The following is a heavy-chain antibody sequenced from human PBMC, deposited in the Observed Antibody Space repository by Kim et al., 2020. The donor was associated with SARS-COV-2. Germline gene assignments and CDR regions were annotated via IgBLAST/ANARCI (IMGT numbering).Heavy chain of an antibody. Sequence: SETLSLTCTVSGGSISSSSYYWGWIRQPPGKGLEWIGSIYYSGSTYYNPSLKSRVTISVDTSKNQFSLKLSSVTAADTAVYYCAPQGRHIVVVTAILESWFDPWGQGTLVTVSS. CDR3: APQGRHIVVVTAILESWFDP. CDR1: GGSISSSSYY. V-gene: IGHV4-39*01. J-gene: IGHJ5*02. CDR2: IYYSGST. D-gene: IGHD2-21*02.